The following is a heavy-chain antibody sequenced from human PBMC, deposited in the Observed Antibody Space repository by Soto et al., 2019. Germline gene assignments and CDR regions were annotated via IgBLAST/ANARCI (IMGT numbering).Heavy chain of an antibody. CDR2: IKSNAFGGAL. Sequence: EVQLVESGGGWVKPGGSLRLSCAASGLTLSDVWMIWVRQAPGKGLEWVGRIKSNAFGGALSYAAPVKGRFTISRDDSKNTLFLQMSSLKVEDTAVYYCGELDASYFGRAAWGQGTTVTVSS. V-gene: IGHV3-15*05. D-gene: IGHD1-26*01. CDR3: GELDASYFGRAA. J-gene: IGHJ6*02. CDR1: GLTLSDVW.